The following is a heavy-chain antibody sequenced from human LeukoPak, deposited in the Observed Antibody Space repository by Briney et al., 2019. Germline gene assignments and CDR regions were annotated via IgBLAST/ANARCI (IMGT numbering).Heavy chain of an antibody. CDR2: IYYSGST. V-gene: IGHV4-59*12. CDR3: ARGRGYDFWSGYYTINWFDP. J-gene: IGHJ5*02. Sequence: MPSETLSLTCTVSGGSISSYYWSWIRQPPGKGLEWIGYIYYSGSTNYNPSLKSRVTISVHTSKNQFSLKLSSVTAADTAVYYCARGRGYDFWSGYYTINWFDPWGQGTLVTVSS. CDR1: GGSISSYY. D-gene: IGHD3-3*01.